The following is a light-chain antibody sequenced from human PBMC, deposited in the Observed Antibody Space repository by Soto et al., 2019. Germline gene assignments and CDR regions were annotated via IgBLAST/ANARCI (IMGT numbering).Light chain of an antibody. CDR3: QQSYSTPLT. J-gene: IGKJ4*01. V-gene: IGKV1-39*01. CDR2: AAS. CDR1: QSISSY. Sequence: IPLTHSPSSLSASLVFRVTITFRASQSISSYLNWYQQKPGKAPKLLIYAASSLQSGVPSRFSGSGSGTDFTLTISSLQPEDFATYYCQQSYSTPLTFGGGTKVDI.